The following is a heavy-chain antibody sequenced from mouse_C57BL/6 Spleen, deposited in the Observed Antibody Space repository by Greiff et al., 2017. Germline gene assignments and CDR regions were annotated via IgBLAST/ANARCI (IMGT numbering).Heavy chain of an antibody. CDR1: GYTFTEYT. J-gene: IGHJ2*01. Sequence: QVQLKESGAELVKPGASVKLSCKASGYTFTEYTIHWVKQRSGQGLEWIGWFYPGSGSIKYNEKFKDKATLTADKSSSTVYMELSRLTSEDSAVYFCARQNYYYGSSSYFDYWGQGTTLTVSS. D-gene: IGHD1-1*01. CDR3: ARQNYYYGSSSYFDY. V-gene: IGHV1-62-2*01. CDR2: FYPGSGSI.